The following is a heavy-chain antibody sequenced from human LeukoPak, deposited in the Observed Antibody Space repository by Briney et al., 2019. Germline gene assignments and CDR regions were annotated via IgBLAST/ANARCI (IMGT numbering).Heavy chain of an antibody. J-gene: IGHJ4*02. D-gene: IGHD4-23*01. V-gene: IGHV3-74*01. Sequence: PGGSLRLSCAGTGFTFSNYWMHWVRQAPGKGLVWVSRINSDGSTTTYADSVKGRSTLSRDNAKNSLYLQMNSLRAEDTAVYYCARDLGKIGGNSSPFDYWGQGTLVTVSS. CDR2: INSDGSTT. CDR3: ARDLGKIGGNSSPFDY. CDR1: GFTFSNYW.